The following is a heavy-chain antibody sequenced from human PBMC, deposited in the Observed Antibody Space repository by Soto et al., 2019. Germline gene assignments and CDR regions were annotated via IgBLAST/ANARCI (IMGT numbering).Heavy chain of an antibody. Sequence: QITLKESGPPLVKPTQTLTLTCNFSGFSLTNKGVGVGWICQPPRKALEWLGIIYWDDDKRYRPSLNNSLTITKDTSKYQVVLTMTNVDNVDTATYYCAHLHEHSGYDWRYDPWGQGTLVTVSS. CDR3: AHLHEHSGYDWRYDP. CDR1: GFSLTNKGVG. D-gene: IGHD5-12*01. V-gene: IGHV2-5*02. J-gene: IGHJ5*02. CDR2: IYWDDDK.